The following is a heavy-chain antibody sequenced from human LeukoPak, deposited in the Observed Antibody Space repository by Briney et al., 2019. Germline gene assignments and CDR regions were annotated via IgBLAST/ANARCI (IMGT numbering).Heavy chain of an antibody. Sequence: GGSLRLSCAASGFSFSSYGMHWVRQAPGKGLEWVAVISHDGSNKYYADSVKGRFTISRDNSKNTLYLQMNSLRVEDTAVYYCASAWHLGIVVVMLDSWGQGTLVTVSS. CDR2: ISHDGSNK. D-gene: IGHD3-22*01. CDR1: GFSFSSYG. CDR3: ASAWHLGIVVVMLDS. J-gene: IGHJ5*01. V-gene: IGHV3-30*03.